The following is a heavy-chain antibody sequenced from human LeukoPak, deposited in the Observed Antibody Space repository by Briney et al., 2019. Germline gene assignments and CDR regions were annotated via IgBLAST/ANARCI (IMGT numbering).Heavy chain of an antibody. CDR2: INPNSGGT. Sequence: ASVKVSCTASGYTFTGYYMHWVRQAPGQGLEWMGWINPNSGGTNYAQTFQGRFTMTRDTSISTAYMELSRLRSDDTAVYYCSRSRPCLHDAFDIWGQGTMVTVSS. J-gene: IGHJ3*02. V-gene: IGHV1-2*02. D-gene: IGHD5/OR15-5a*01. CDR3: SRSRPCLHDAFDI. CDR1: GYTFTGYY.